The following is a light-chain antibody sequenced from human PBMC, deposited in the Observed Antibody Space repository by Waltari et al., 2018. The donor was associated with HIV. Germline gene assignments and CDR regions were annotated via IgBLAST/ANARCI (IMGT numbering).Light chain of an antibody. J-gene: IGLJ3*02. Sequence: SYVLTQPPSVSVAPGQTASLACGGSNIGREVVNWYQHKAGQGPVLVVYDDFNRPSGISDRISASNSDNTATLTISRVEVGDEADYFCQVWDPSSDHPGVFGGGTKLTVL. CDR3: QVWDPSSDHPGV. CDR1: NIGREV. V-gene: IGLV3-21*02. CDR2: DDF.